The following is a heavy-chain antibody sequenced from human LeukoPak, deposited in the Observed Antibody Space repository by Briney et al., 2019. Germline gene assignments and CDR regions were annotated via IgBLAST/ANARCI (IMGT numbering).Heavy chain of an antibody. CDR1: GGALRSYY. J-gene: IGHJ5*02. V-gene: IGHV4-59*08. CDR2: IYNSGST. D-gene: IGHD3-10*01. CDR3: ARTNYYGSGSYYPDL. Sequence: SETLSLTCTVSGGALRSYYWIWIRLPPGQGLDWIGFIYNSGSTGSNPSLYSRGTITIDTSTNQFSLKLSSVTAADTAVYYCARTNYYGSGSYYPDLWGQGALVTVCS.